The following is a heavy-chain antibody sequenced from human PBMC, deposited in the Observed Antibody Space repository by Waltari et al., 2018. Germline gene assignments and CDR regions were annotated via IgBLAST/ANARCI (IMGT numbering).Heavy chain of an antibody. CDR2: IKQDGSEK. J-gene: IGHJ4*02. D-gene: IGHD6-19*01. Sequence: EVQLVESGGGLVQPGGSLRLSCAASGFTFSTYWMSWVRQAPGKGRGWVANIKQDGSEKYSVDSVKGRFTISRDNAKNSLSLQMNSLRAEDTAVYFCARLYNTGWYGFDYWGQGTLVTVSS. CDR1: GFTFSTYW. CDR3: ARLYNTGWYGFDY. V-gene: IGHV3-7*01.